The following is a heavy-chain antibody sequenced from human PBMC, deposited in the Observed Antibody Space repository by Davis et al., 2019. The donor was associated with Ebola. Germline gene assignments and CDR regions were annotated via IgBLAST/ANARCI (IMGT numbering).Heavy chain of an antibody. J-gene: IGHJ4*02. CDR1: GGSFSGYY. V-gene: IGHV4-34*01. CDR3: ARQTPNYYFDY. Sequence: MPSETLSLTCPVYGGSFSGYYWSWIRQPPGKGLEWIGEINHSGSTYYNPSLKSRVATSVDTSKNQFSLKVSSVTAGDTAVYYCARQTPNYYFDYWGQGAPVIVSS. CDR2: INHSGST.